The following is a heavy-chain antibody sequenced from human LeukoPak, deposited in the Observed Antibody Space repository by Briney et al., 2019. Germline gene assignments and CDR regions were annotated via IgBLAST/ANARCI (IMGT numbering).Heavy chain of an antibody. D-gene: IGHD2-15*01. CDR2: ISVNNGNT. CDR3: ARDDVVVVAATWLAFDI. Sequence: ASVKVSCKASGYTFTSYGISWVRQPPGQGLEWMGWISVNNGNTNYAQKLQGRVTMTTDTSTSTADMELRSLRSDDTAVYYCARDDVVVVAATWLAFDIWGQGTMVTVSS. CDR1: GYTFTSYG. J-gene: IGHJ3*02. V-gene: IGHV1-18*01.